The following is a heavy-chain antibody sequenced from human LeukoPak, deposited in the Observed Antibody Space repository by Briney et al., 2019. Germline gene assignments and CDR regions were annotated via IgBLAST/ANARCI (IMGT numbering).Heavy chain of an antibody. CDR1: GFTFSSYA. J-gene: IGHJ6*02. Sequence: PGGSLRLSCAASGFTFSSYAMNWVRPAPGKGLEWVSSIRSSGDNTYYADSVKGRFTISRDNSKNTVYLQMNSLRAEDTAVYYCAKDWYVMEVWGRGTTVTVSS. CDR3: AKDWYVMEV. V-gene: IGHV3-23*01. CDR2: IRSSGDNT.